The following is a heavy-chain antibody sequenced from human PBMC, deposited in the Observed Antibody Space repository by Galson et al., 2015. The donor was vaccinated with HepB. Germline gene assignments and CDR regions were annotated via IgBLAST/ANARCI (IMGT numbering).Heavy chain of an antibody. Sequence: SVKVSCKASGYTFTTYAMHWVRHVPGQRLEWMAWINPDNGNTKYSQTFQGRVTITRDTSASTAYMELSSLRSEDTAVYYCARGRTYYSDSSGYDYQYFDYWGQGTLSPSPQ. CDR1: GYTFTTYA. D-gene: IGHD3-22*01. V-gene: IGHV1-3*01. CDR3: ARGRTYYSDSSGYDYQYFDY. CDR2: INPDNGNT. J-gene: IGHJ4*02.